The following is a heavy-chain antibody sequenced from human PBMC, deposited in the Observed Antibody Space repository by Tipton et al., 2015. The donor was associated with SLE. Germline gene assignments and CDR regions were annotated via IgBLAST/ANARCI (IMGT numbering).Heavy chain of an antibody. CDR1: GGSISSSSYY. D-gene: IGHD2-8*02. J-gene: IGHJ4*02. V-gene: IGHV4-39*07. CDR3: ARDTGG. Sequence: TLSLTCTVSGGSISSSSYYWGWIRQPPGKGLEWIASIYYSGSTNYNPSLKSRVTISVDTSKNQFSLKLSSVTAADTAEYYCARDTGGWGQGTLVTVSS. CDR2: IYYSGST.